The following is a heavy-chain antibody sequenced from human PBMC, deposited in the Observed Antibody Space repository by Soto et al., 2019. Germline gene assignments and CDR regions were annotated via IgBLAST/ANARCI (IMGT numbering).Heavy chain of an antibody. V-gene: IGHV3-21*01. CDR1: GFTFSEYS. CDR2: IANGDNPI. Sequence: EVQVVESGGGLVKPGGSLRLSCTASGFTFSEYSFLWVRQAPGKGLEWLSFIANGDNPIFYSDSVKGRFTISRDNAKNSVYLQLNSLRADDSPVYYCARENGHCTDACNRRAFDIWGQRTTVTVSS. D-gene: IGHD2-2*01. J-gene: IGHJ3*02. CDR3: ARENGHCTDACNRRAFDI.